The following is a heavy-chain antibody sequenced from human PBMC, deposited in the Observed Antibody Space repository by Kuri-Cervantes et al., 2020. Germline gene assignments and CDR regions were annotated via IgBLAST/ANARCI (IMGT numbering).Heavy chain of an antibody. CDR3: AREDYYYMGV. V-gene: IGHV3-30-3*01. Sequence: GGSLRLSCAASEFIPNSDWMHWVRQAPGKGLEWVAVISSDGINKYYADSVKGRFTISRDNSRNTLYLQMNSLRAEDTALYYCAREDYYYMGVWGKGTTVTVSS. CDR1: EFIPNSDW. J-gene: IGHJ6*03. CDR2: ISSDGINK.